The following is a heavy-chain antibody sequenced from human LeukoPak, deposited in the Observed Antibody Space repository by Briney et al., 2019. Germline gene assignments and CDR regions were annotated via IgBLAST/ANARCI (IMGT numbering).Heavy chain of an antibody. CDR1: GFTFSSYS. V-gene: IGHV3-21*01. CDR2: ISSSSSYI. J-gene: IGHJ4*02. Sequence: SGGSLRLSCAASGFTFSSYSMNWVRQAPGKGLEWVSSISSSSSYIYYADSVKGRFTISRDNAKNSLYLQMNSLRAEDTAVYYCARDHSSSSEIFDYWGQGTLVTVSS. CDR3: ARDHSSSSEIFDY. D-gene: IGHD6-6*01.